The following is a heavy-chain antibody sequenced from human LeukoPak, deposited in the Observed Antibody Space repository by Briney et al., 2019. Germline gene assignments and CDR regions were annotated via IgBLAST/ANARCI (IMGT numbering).Heavy chain of an antibody. CDR1: GFTFSSYS. CDR3: ARVTYYYDSSGSDKDY. CDR2: ISSSSSYI. J-gene: IGHJ4*02. D-gene: IGHD3-22*01. V-gene: IGHV3-21*01. Sequence: PGGSLRLSCAASGFTFSSYSMNWVRQAPGKGLEWVSSISSSSSYIYYADSVKGRFTISRDNAKNSLYLQMNSLRAEDTAVYYCARVTYYYDSSGSDKDYWGQGTLVTVSS.